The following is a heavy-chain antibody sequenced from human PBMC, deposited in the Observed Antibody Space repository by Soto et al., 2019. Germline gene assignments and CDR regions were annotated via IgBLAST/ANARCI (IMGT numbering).Heavy chain of an antibody. J-gene: IGHJ4*02. CDR3: ARQRYFDY. Sequence: SETLSLTCTVSGGSISRTDYYWGWIRQPPGKGLEWIGSIYYSGSTYYNPSLKSRVTISVDTSKNQFSLKLTSVTAADTAVYYCARQRYFDYWGQGTLVTVS. V-gene: IGHV4-39*01. CDR2: IYYSGST. D-gene: IGHD3-9*01. CDR1: GGSISRTDYY.